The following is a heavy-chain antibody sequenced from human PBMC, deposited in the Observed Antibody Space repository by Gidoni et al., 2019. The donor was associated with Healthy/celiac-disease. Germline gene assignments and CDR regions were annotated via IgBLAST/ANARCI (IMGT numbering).Heavy chain of an antibody. V-gene: IGHV3-30-3*01. CDR1: GFTFSSYA. J-gene: IGHJ4*02. Sequence: AASGFTFSSYAMHWVRQAPGKGLEWVAVISYDGSNKYYADSVKGRFTISRDNSKNTLYLQMNSLRAEDTAVYYCAREGGTYSSGWDTLRGYFDYWGQGTLVTVSS. CDR3: AREGGTYSSGWDTLRGYFDY. CDR2: ISYDGSNK. D-gene: IGHD6-19*01.